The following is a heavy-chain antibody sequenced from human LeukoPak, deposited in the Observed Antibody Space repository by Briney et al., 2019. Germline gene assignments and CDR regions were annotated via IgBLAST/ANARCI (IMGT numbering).Heavy chain of an antibody. CDR3: ARYSWVDTAMAATS. CDR2: IGTAGDT. CDR1: GFTFSSYD. J-gene: IGHJ5*02. Sequence: GGSLRLSCAAYGFTFSSYDMHWVRQVTGKGLEWVSAIGTAGDTYYPGSVKGRFTISRDNAKNSLYLQMNSLRAEDTAVYYCARYSWVDTAMAATSWGQGTLVTVSS. D-gene: IGHD5-18*01. V-gene: IGHV3-13*01.